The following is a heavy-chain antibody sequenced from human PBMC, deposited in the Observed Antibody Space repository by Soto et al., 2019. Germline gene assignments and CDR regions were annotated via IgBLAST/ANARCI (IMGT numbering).Heavy chain of an antibody. D-gene: IGHD3-22*01. J-gene: IGHJ4*02. CDR2: IPYDGGSK. CDR1: GFTFSTYG. Sequence: PGGSLRLSCAASGFTFSTYGIHWVRQAPGKGLEWVALIPYDGGSKYYGDSVKGRFIISRDNSHNTVSLQMNSLRADDTAVYFCAKEQLAMTVVVADYFDSWGQGTLVTVSS. CDR3: AKEQLAMTVVVADYFDS. V-gene: IGHV3-30*18.